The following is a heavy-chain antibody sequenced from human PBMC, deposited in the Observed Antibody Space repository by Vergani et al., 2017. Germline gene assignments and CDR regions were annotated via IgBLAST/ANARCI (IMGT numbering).Heavy chain of an antibody. CDR1: GYTFTDYY. V-gene: IGHV1-2*06. CDR3: ATIDAFDI. Sequence: QVQLVQSGAEVKKPGASVKVSCKASGYTFTDYYMNWVRQAPGQGLEWMGRINPTSGGTNYAQKFQGRVTMTRDTSISTAYMEVSRLRSDDTAVYYCATIDAFDIWGQGTMVTVSS. CDR2: INPTSGGT. J-gene: IGHJ3*02.